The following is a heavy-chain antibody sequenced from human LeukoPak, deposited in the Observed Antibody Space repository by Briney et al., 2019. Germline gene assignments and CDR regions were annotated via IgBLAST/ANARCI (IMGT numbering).Heavy chain of an antibody. V-gene: IGHV1-18*01. Sequence: ASVKVSCKTSGYPFTSYGLTWVRQAPGQGLEWLGWISPYLGSSKSAKKIEGRVVMTTDTSTTTAYMQLRSLRSDDTAIYYCATTGVRSPNKMDFWGQGTLVAVSS. CDR3: ATTGVRSPNKMDF. D-gene: IGHD7-27*01. CDR1: GYPFTSYG. J-gene: IGHJ4*02. CDR2: ISPYLGSS.